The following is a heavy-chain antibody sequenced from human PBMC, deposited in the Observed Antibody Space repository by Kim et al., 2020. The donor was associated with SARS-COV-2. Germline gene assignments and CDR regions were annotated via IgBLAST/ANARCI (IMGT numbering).Heavy chain of an antibody. CDR1: GFTFSEHY. CDR3: ASLMNIFGEIIP. Sequence: GGSLRLSCAASGFTFSEHYMDWVRQAPGKGLEWVGRSRNKANNYITEYAASVKGRFTISRDESKNSLELQMNSLKIDDTAVYYCASLMNIFGEIIPWGQGTLVTVSS. J-gene: IGHJ5*02. D-gene: IGHD3-16*01. V-gene: IGHV3-72*01. CDR2: SRNKANNYIT.